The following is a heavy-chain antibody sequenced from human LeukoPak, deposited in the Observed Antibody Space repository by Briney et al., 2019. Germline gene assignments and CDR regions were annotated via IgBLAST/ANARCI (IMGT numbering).Heavy chain of an antibody. CDR3: ARDQLRFLEWSWDY. CDR1: GFTFSSYA. D-gene: IGHD3-3*01. V-gene: IGHV3-30*04. Sequence: GGSLRLSCAASGFTFSSYAMHWVRQAPGKGLEGVAVISYDGSNKYYADSVKGRFTISRDNSKNTLYLQMNSLRAEDTAMYYCARDQLRFLEWSWDYWGQGTLVTVSS. J-gene: IGHJ4*02. CDR2: ISYDGSNK.